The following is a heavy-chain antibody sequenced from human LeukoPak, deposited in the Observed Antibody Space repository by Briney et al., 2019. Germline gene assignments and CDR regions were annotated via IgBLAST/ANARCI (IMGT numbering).Heavy chain of an antibody. Sequence: GGSLRLSCAASEFTFSRYSMNWVRQAPGKGLEWVSYITNSGKSKSYADSVKGRFTISRDNTKNSLYLQMNGLRAEDTAVYYCARTRSGGYLTFDYWGQGILVTVSS. D-gene: IGHD3-22*01. V-gene: IGHV3-48*01. CDR2: ITNSGKSK. CDR3: ARTRSGGYLTFDY. J-gene: IGHJ4*02. CDR1: EFTFSRYS.